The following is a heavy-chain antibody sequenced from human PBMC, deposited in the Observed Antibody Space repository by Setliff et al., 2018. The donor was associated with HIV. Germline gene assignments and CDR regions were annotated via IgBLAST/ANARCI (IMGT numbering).Heavy chain of an antibody. CDR1: GGSIRSGGYY. CDR2: IYYSGTT. Sequence: SAPLSLTCTVSGGSIRSGGYYWSWIRQHSRKGLEWIGSIYYSGTTYYNPSLKSRISISIDTSKNQFSLKLSSVAAADTAVYSCARFVRGAFDSWGQGSLVTVSS. D-gene: IGHD2-8*01. V-gene: IGHV4-31*03. J-gene: IGHJ4*02. CDR3: ARFVRGAFDS.